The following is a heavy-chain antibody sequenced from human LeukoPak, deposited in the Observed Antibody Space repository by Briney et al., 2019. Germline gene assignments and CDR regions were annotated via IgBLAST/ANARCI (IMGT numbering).Heavy chain of an antibody. CDR1: GFTFSSYA. CDR3: RAGVEMAIIPDPDPAAVDV. CDR2: ISGSGGST. J-gene: IGHJ6*02. D-gene: IGHD5-24*01. Sequence: PGGSLRLSCAASGFTFSSYAMSWVRQAPGKGLEWVSAISGSGGSTYYADSVKGRFTISRDNSKNTLYLQMNSLRAEDTAVYYCRAGVEMAIIPDPDPAAVDVSGQGTTVTVSS. V-gene: IGHV3-23*01.